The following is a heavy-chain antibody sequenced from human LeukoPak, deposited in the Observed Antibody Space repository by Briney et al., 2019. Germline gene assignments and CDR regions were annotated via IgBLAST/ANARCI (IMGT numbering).Heavy chain of an antibody. V-gene: IGHV3-23*01. CDR2: ISGSGGST. D-gene: IGHD3-22*01. CDR1: GFTFSSYA. Sequence: GGSLRLSCAASGFTFSSYAMSWVRQAPGKGLEWVSAISGSGGSTYYADSVKGRFTISRDNSKNTLYLQMNSLRAEDTAVYYCAKDPPSPYYYDSTGYNCGQGTLVTVSS. J-gene: IGHJ1*01. CDR3: AKDPPSPYYYDSTGYN.